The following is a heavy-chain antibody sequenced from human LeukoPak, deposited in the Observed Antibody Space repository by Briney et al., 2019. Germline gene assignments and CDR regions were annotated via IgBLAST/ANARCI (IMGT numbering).Heavy chain of an antibody. D-gene: IGHD3-10*01. CDR3: ARDRSYYQYFEY. CDR2: IKQDGSET. V-gene: IGHV3-7*01. J-gene: IGHJ4*02. Sequence: GGSLRLSCAASGFTFSSYSMNWVRQAPGKGLEWVANIKQDGSETYYVDSVKGRFTSSRDNAKNSLYLQMNSLRAEDTAVYYCARDRSYYQYFEYWGQGTLVTVSP. CDR1: GFTFSSYS.